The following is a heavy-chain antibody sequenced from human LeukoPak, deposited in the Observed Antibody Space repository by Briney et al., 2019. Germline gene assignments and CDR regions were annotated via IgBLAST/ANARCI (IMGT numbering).Heavy chain of an antibody. Sequence: GGSVRLSCAASGLTFRGYAMHWVGQASAKALEWVGRIRRKAYSYAPAYAPSVKGRFTISRDDSKNTAYLQMSSLKPEDTGVYYCTRPSGDRDYWGQGTLVTVSS. D-gene: IGHD7-27*01. CDR2: IRRKAYSYAP. CDR1: GLTFRGYA. CDR3: TRPSGDRDY. V-gene: IGHV3-73*01. J-gene: IGHJ4*02.